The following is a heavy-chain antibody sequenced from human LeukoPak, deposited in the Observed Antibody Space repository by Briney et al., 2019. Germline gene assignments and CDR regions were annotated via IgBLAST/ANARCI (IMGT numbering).Heavy chain of an antibody. J-gene: IGHJ3*02. D-gene: IGHD6-6*01. V-gene: IGHV1-69*05. CDR1: GGTFSSYA. CDR2: IIPIFSTA. Sequence: GSSVKVSCKASGGTFSSYAISWVRQAPGQGLEWMGGIIPIFSTANYAQKFQGRVTITTDESTSTAYMELSSLRSEDTAVYYCARDIKQLRAFDIWGQGTMVTVSS. CDR3: ARDIKQLRAFDI.